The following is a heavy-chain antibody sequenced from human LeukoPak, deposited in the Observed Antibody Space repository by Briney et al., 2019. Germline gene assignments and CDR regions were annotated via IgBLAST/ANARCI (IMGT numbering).Heavy chain of an antibody. CDR2: IYYSGST. CDR3: ARGSYDILTGYYYYFDY. D-gene: IGHD3-9*01. V-gene: IGHV4-59*01. CDR1: GGSISSYY. J-gene: IGHJ4*02. Sequence: RASETLSLTCTVSGGSISSYYWSWIRQPPGKGLEWIGYIYYSGSTNYNPSLKSRVTISVDTSKNQFSLKLSSVTAADTAVYYCARGSYDILTGYYYYFDYWGQGTLVTVSS.